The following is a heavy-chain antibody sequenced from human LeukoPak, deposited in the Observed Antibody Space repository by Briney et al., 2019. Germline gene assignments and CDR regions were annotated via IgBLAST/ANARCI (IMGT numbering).Heavy chain of an antibody. V-gene: IGHV4-30-2*01. J-gene: IGHJ3*02. CDR2: IYHSGST. Sequence: SETLSLTCTVSGGSISSGGYYWSWIRQPPGKGLEWIGYIYHSGSTYYNPSLKSRVTISVDRSKNQFSLKLSSVTAADTAVYYCARETDTGGDAFDIWGQGTMVTVSS. CDR1: GGSISSGGYY. CDR3: ARETDTGGDAFDI. D-gene: IGHD1-14*01.